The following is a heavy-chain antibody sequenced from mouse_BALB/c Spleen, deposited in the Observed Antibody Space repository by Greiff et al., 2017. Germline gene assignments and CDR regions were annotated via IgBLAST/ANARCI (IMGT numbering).Heavy chain of an antibody. Sequence: EVHLVESGGGLVKPGGSLKLSCAASGFTFSSYAMSWVRQTPEKRLEWVASISSGGSTYYPDSVKGRFTISRDNARNILYLQMSSLRSEDTAMYYCGREICYGSNDYAMDYWGQGTSGTVSS. J-gene: IGHJ4*01. CDR3: GREICYGSNDYAMDY. D-gene: IGHD1-1*01. CDR2: ISSGGST. V-gene: IGHV5-6-5*01. CDR1: GFTFSSYA.